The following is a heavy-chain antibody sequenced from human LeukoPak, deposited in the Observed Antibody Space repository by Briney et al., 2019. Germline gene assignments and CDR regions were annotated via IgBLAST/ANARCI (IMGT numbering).Heavy chain of an antibody. CDR1: GGSIKSYH. CDR3: AREEAAAWYYYMDV. CDR2: IYSSGST. Sequence: SETLSLTCTVSGGSIKSYHWSWIRQPAGKGLEWIGRIYSSGSTNYNRSLKSRVTMSVDTSKNQFSLKLSSVTAADTAVYYCAREEAAAWYYYMDVWGKGTMVTVSS. D-gene: IGHD6-13*01. J-gene: IGHJ6*03. V-gene: IGHV4-4*07.